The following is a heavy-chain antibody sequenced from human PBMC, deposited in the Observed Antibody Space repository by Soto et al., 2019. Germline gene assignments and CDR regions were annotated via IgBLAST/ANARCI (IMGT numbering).Heavy chain of an antibody. Sequence: QVQLVQSGAEVKKPGSSVKVSCKASGGTFSSYAISWVRQAPGQGLEWMGGIMPSFGTANYAQKFQGRVTITADESTTTAYMGLGTLGSVATAVYYCARALIAVADRSGDFDLWGRGTLVTVSS. CDR2: IMPSFGTA. V-gene: IGHV1-69*12. J-gene: IGHJ2*01. CDR1: GGTFSSYA. D-gene: IGHD6-19*01. CDR3: ARALIAVADRSGDFDL.